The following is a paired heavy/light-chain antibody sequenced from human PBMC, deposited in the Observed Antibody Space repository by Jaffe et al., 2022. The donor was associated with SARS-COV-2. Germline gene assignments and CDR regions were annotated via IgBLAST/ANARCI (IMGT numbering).Light chain of an antibody. CDR3: GTWDNSLSIGV. V-gene: IGLV1-51*01. CDR2: DNN. J-gene: IGLJ3*02. CDR1: GSNIGNNY. Sequence: QSVLTQPPSVSAAPGQKVTISCSGSGSNIGNNYVSWYQQFPGTAPKLLIYDNNKRPSGIPDRFSGSRSGTSATLDITGLQTGDEADYYCGTWDNSLSIGVFGGGTKLTVL.
Heavy chain of an antibody. CDR1: GFSFSDAW. J-gene: IGHJ5*01. V-gene: IGHV3-15*01. Sequence: EVQLVESGGGLIKPGGSLRLSCAASGFSFSDAWMSWVRQAPGRGLEWVGRISIKTVGATTDYAAPVKGRLTISRDDSKNMLYLQMDSLKVEDTAVYYCTADFYVSTGHSCDSWGQGTLVTVSS. D-gene: IGHD3-22*01. CDR2: ISIKTVGATT. CDR3: TADFYVSTGHSCDS.